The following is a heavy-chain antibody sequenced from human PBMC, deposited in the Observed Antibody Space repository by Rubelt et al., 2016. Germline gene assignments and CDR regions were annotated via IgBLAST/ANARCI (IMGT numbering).Heavy chain of an antibody. J-gene: IGHJ5*02. V-gene: IGHV7-4-1*02. Sequence: ERGGWINTNTGNATYAQGFTGRFVFSLDTSVSTAYLQISSLKAEDTAIYYCARDGGWYVNWLDPWGQGTLVTVSS. D-gene: IGHD6-19*01. CDR3: ARDGGWYVNWLDP. CDR2: INTNTGNA.